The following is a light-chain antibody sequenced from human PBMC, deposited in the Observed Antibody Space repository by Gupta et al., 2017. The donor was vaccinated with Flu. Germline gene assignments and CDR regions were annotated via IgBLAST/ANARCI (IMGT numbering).Light chain of an antibody. V-gene: IGLV2-23*01. CDR1: SGDVGSYNL. J-gene: IGLJ1*01. CDR3: CSYAGSGTYYV. CDR2: EGS. Sequence: QSALTKPASVSGSPGQSITISCTGTSGDVGSYNLVSWYQQHPGKAPKLMIYEGSKRPSGVSNRFSGSKSGNTASLTISGLQAEDEADYYCCSYAGSGTYYVFGTGTKVTVL.